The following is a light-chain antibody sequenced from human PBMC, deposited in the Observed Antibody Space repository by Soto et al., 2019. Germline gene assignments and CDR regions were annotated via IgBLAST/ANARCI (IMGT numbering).Light chain of an antibody. CDR3: QQRRNWPLS. CDR1: QSVSSY. CDR2: DAS. V-gene: IGKV3-11*01. J-gene: IGKJ4*01. Sequence: EIVLTQSPATLSLSPGERATLSCRASQSVSSYLAWYQQKPGQAPRLLIYDASNRATGIPARFSGSGSGTGFPRTISSLEPEDFAVYYFQQRRNWPLSCRGGTKVEIK.